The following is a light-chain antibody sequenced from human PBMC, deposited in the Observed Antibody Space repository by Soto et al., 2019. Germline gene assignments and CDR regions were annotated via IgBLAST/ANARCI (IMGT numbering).Light chain of an antibody. CDR2: SAS. Sequence: IQMTQSPSSLSASVGDRVTITCRASQGISSELDWYQQRPGKAPKVLIYSASNLQRGGPLRFSGSASGTDFTLTNRRRQPQDFATYYCLQDYHYPWPFGQGTKVDIK. V-gene: IGKV1-6*01. CDR3: LQDYHYPWP. J-gene: IGKJ1*01. CDR1: QGISSE.